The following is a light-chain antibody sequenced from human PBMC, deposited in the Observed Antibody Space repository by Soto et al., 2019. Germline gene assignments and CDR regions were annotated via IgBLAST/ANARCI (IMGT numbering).Light chain of an antibody. J-gene: IGKJ4*01. CDR3: QHRSN. CDR1: QGFSNY. CDR2: EAS. V-gene: IGKV3D-11*01. Sequence: EIVLTQSPAILSLSPGERATLYCRASQGFSNYLAWYQQKPGQAPRLLIYEASNRATGIPARFSGSGRGTDFTLTSSSLEPEDFAVYYCQHRSNFGGGTQLEIK.